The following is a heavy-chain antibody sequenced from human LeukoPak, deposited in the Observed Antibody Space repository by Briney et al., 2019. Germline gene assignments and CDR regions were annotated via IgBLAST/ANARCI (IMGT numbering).Heavy chain of an antibody. J-gene: IGHJ4*02. CDR2: IYSGGTT. CDR1: GLTFSRNY. CDR3: ANLPL. Sequence: GGSLLLSCAASGLTFSRNYMSWVRQAPGKGLEWVSVIYSGGTTYYADSVKGRFTISRDSSKNTLYLQMNSLRPEDAAVYYCANLPLWGQGTLVTVSS. V-gene: IGHV3-66*01.